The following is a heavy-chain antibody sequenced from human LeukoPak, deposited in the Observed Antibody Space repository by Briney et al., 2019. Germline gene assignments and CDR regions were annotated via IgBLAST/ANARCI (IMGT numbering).Heavy chain of an antibody. CDR3: AKDGTWIRLWFGY. CDR1: GFTFSSYA. CDR2: ISGSGGST. Sequence: GGSLRLSCAASGFTFSSYAMSWVRQAPGKGLEWVSAISGSGGSTYYADSVKGRFTISRDNSKNTLYLQMNSLGAEDTAVYYCAKDGTWIRLWFGYWGQGTLVTVSS. V-gene: IGHV3-23*01. D-gene: IGHD5-18*01. J-gene: IGHJ4*02.